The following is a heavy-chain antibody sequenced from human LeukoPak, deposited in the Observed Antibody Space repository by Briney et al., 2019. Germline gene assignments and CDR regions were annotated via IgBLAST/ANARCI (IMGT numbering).Heavy chain of an antibody. V-gene: IGHV1-24*01. CDR3: ATGINQLLLFDY. D-gene: IGHD2-2*01. CDR1: GYTLTVLS. Sequence: ASVKVSCKVSGYTLTVLSMHWVRQAPGKGLEWMGGFDPEDGETIYAQKFQGRVTMTEDTSTDTAYMELSSLRSEDTAVYYCATGINQLLLFDYWGQGTLVTVSS. CDR2: FDPEDGET. J-gene: IGHJ4*02.